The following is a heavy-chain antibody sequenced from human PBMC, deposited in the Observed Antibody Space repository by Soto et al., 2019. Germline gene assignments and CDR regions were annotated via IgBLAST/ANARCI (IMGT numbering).Heavy chain of an antibody. CDR1: GYSFSSYW. CDR3: ARQSDYNILTGYWYYFDY. Sequence: SLKISCKASGYSFSSYWIAWVRQMPGKGLEWMGIIYPGDSDARYSPSFEGQVTISVDTSINTAYLQWSYLKASDSAMYFCARQSDYNILTGYWYYFDYWGHGSLVTVSS. V-gene: IGHV5-51*01. CDR2: IYPGDSDA. J-gene: IGHJ4*01. D-gene: IGHD3-9*01.